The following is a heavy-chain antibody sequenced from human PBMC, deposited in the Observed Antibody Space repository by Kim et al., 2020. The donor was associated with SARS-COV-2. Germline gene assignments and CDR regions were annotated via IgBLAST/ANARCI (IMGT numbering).Heavy chain of an antibody. Sequence: NYNPSLKSRVTISLDTSKNQFSLRLSSVTGADTAVYYCAREEVTTGGLDYWGRGTLVTVSS. V-gene: IGHV4-59*01. D-gene: IGHD3-10*01. CDR3: AREEVTTGGLDY. J-gene: IGHJ4*02.